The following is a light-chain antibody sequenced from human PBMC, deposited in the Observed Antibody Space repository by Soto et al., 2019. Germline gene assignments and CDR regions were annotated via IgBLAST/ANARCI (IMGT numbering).Light chain of an antibody. V-gene: IGKV1-39*01. CDR1: QSINSY. CDR3: LQYDKWPPRLT. J-gene: IGKJ4*01. CDR2: AAS. Sequence: DIQMTQSPSSLSASVGDRVSITCRASQSINSYLNWYQQKPGKAPKLLIFAASSLQSGVPSRFSGSGSGTDFTLTISSLQPEDFAVYYCLQYDKWPPRLTFGGGTKVEIK.